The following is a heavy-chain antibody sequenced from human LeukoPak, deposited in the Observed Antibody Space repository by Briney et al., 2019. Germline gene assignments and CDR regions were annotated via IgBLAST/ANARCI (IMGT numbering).Heavy chain of an antibody. Sequence: QSGGSLRLSCAASGFTFSTYSMNWVRQAPGKGLEWVSYITNTGSNVYYADSVKGRFTVSRDNARNSLFLQINSLRAEGTAMYYCARDSHPRYYYGSGSPNAVWGQGTLVTVSS. D-gene: IGHD3-10*01. V-gene: IGHV3-48*04. CDR1: GFTFSTYS. J-gene: IGHJ4*02. CDR2: ITNTGSNV. CDR3: ARDSHPRYYYGSGSPNAV.